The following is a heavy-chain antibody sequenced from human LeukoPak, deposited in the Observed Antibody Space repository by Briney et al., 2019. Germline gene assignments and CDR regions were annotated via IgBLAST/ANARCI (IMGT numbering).Heavy chain of an antibody. CDR1: GYTFTGYY. CDR3: ARGEYGSGSYPYDY. J-gene: IGHJ4*02. V-gene: IGHV1-2*02. CDR2: INPNSGGT. D-gene: IGHD3-10*01. Sequence: WASVKVSRKASGYTFTGYYMHWVRQAPGQGLEWMGWINPNSGGTNYAQKFQGRVTMTRDTSISTAYMELSRLRSDDTAVYYCARGEYGSGSYPYDYWGQGTLVTVSS.